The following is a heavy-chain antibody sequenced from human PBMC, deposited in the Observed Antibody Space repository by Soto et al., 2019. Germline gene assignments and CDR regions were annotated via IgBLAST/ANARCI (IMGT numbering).Heavy chain of an antibody. J-gene: IGHJ4*02. CDR3: ARDQVLYSSNEYYFDY. CDR2: ISAYNGNT. Sequence: QVQLVQSGAEVKKPGASVKVSCKASGYTFTSYGISWVRQAPGQGLEWMGWISAYNGNTNYAQNIKGRVTMTTDTTTSKAYMELRSLRSDDTAVYYCARDQVLYSSNEYYFDYWGQGTLVTVSS. D-gene: IGHD6-13*01. V-gene: IGHV1-18*01. CDR1: GYTFTSYG.